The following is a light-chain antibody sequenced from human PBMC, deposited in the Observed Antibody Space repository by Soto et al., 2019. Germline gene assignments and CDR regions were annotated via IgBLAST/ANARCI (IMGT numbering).Light chain of an antibody. CDR3: QQYDSFSVT. J-gene: IGKJ1*01. CDR1: QRRSGW. CDR2: DVS. Sequence: DLPMTQSPSTLSXXXXXXXTXXXXASQRRSGWLAWHQQKPGKAPKLLIYDVSALKRGVPPRFSGSGSGTEFTLTISSLQPDDFATYYCQQYDSFSVTFGQGTKVDIK. V-gene: IGKV1-5*01.